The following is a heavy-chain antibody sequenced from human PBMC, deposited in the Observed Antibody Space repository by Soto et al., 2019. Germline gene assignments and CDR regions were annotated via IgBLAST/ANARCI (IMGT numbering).Heavy chain of an antibody. CDR1: GGSISSSSYY. Sequence: SETLSLTCTVSGGSISSSSYYWGWIRQPPGKGLEWIGTIYYSGSTYYNPSLKSRVTISVDTSKSQFSLKLSSVTAADTAVYYCARQGGKDYDFWSGYKIRGAFDIWGKGTMVTVSS. CDR3: ARQGGKDYDFWSGYKIRGAFDI. D-gene: IGHD3-3*01. J-gene: IGHJ3*02. CDR2: IYYSGST. V-gene: IGHV4-39*01.